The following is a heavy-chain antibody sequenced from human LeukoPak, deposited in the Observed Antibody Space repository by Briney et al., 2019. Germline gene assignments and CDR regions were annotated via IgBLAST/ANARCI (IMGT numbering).Heavy chain of an antibody. CDR1: GFTFGSYG. CDR3: AKDKRGGIAAHHFDY. D-gene: IGHD6-6*01. Sequence: GGSLRLSCAASGFTFGSYGMHWVRQAPGKGLEWVAFIRYDGSNKYYADSVKGRFTISRDNSKNTLYLQMNSLRAEDTAVYYCAKDKRGGIAAHHFDYWGQGTLVTVSS. CDR2: IRYDGSNK. J-gene: IGHJ4*02. V-gene: IGHV3-30*02.